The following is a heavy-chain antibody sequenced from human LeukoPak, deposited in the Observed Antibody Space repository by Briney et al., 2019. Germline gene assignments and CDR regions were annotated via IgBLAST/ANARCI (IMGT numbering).Heavy chain of an antibody. Sequence: SETLSLTCTVSGYSISSGYYWGWIRQPPGKGLEWIGRIYTSGSTNYNPSLKSRVTMSVDTSKNQFSLKLSSVTAADTAVYYCAREYYDILTGYNTHDYWGQGTLVTVSS. CDR3: AREYYDILTGYNTHDY. CDR1: GYSISSGYY. CDR2: IYTSGST. V-gene: IGHV4-38-2*02. D-gene: IGHD3-9*01. J-gene: IGHJ4*02.